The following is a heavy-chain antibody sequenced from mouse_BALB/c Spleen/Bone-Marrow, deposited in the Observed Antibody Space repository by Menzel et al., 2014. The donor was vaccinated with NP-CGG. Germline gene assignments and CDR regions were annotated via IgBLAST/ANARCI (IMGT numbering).Heavy chain of an antibody. Sequence: VQLQQSGAELARPGASVKMSCKASGYTFTSYWMQWVKQSPGQGLEWIGAIYPGDGNTKYTQKFMGKATLTEDKSSNTAYMQISSLPSEDSAVYFCASHYGTSDAMDYWGQGTSVTVSS. J-gene: IGHJ4*01. CDR2: IYPGDGNT. D-gene: IGHD2-1*01. CDR1: GYTFTSYW. V-gene: IGHV1-87*01. CDR3: ASHYGTSDAMDY.